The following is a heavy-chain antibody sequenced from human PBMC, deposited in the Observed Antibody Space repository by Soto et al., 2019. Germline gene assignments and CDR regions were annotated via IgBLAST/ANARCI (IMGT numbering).Heavy chain of an antibody. V-gene: IGHV2-70*11. J-gene: IGHJ6*03. CDR2: IDWDDDK. D-gene: IGHD3-10*01. Sequence: SPPTLVNPTHTHTLTFTFAGFSLITSGMCVSWIRQPPGKALEWLARIDWDDDKYYSTSLKTRLTISKDTSKNQVVLTMTNMDPVDTATYYCARGYHGSASYLLPYSMDVWGKGTTVTVSS. CDR3: ARGYHGSASYLLPYSMDV. CDR1: GFSLITSGMC.